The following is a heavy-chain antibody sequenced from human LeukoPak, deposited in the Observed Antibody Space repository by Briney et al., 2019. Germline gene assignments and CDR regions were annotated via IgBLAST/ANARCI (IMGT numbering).Heavy chain of an antibody. CDR1: GFTFSSYE. Sequence: GGSLRLSCAASGFTFSSYEMTWVRQAPGKGLEWVSYISSSGSTIYYADSVKGRFTISRDNAKNSLYLQMNSLRAEDTAVYYCARARDYCGGDCSTAFDYWGQGTLVTVSS. D-gene: IGHD2-21*02. J-gene: IGHJ4*02. CDR2: ISSSGSTI. CDR3: ARARDYCGGDCSTAFDY. V-gene: IGHV3-48*03.